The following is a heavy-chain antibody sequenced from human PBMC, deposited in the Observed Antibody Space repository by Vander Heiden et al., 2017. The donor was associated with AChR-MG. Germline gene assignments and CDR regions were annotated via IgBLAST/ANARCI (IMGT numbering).Heavy chain of an antibody. D-gene: IGHD1-26*01. CDR1: GFTFSTYD. Sequence: EVQLVESGGGLVQPGGSLRLSCAASGFTFSTYDMHWVRQPTGKGLEWVSAIGAAGDTYYGGSVKGRFTISRENAKNSLYLQMNSLRAGDTAVYYCARSGGTAGAWHFNLWGRGTLVTVSS. CDR2: IGAAGDT. V-gene: IGHV3-13*01. J-gene: IGHJ2*01. CDR3: ARSGGTAGAWHFNL.